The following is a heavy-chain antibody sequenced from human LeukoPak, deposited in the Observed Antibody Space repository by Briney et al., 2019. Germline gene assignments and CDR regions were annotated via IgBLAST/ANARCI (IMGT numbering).Heavy chain of an antibody. CDR2: ISAYNGNT. CDR3: ARERRVRLGYCSSTSCGKGGRPFDY. CDR1: GYTFTSYG. Sequence: ASVKVSCKASGYTFTSYGISWVRQAPGQGLEWMGWISAYNGNTNYAQKLQGRVTMTTDTSTSTAYMELRSLRPDDTAVYYCARERRVRLGYCSSTSCGKGGRPFDYWGQGTLVTVSS. V-gene: IGHV1-18*01. J-gene: IGHJ4*02. D-gene: IGHD2-2*01.